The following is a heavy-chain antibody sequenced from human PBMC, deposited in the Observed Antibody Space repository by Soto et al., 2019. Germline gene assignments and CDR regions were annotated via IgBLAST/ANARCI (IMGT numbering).Heavy chain of an antibody. D-gene: IGHD6-19*01. J-gene: IGHJ4*02. V-gene: IGHV3-23*01. CDR1: GFTFSTYA. CDR2: ISASGGST. CDR3: ASRSSGWYFDY. Sequence: PGGSLRLSCAASGFTFSTYAMTWVRQAPGKGLEWVSGISASGGSTHYADSVKGRFTISRDNSKNTLYLQMNSLRAEDTAVYYCASRSSGWYFDYWGQGTLVTVSS.